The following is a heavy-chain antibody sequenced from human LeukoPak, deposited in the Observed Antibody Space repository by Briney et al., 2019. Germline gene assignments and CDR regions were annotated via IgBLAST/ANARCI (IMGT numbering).Heavy chain of an antibody. CDR1: GFTFSSYW. CDR3: ARAGYSSSWRERYKYYFDY. CDR2: INSDGSST. D-gene: IGHD6-13*01. Sequence: GGSLRLSCAASGFTFSSYWMHWVRQAPGKGLVWVSRINSDGSSTSYADSVKGRFTISRDNAKNTLYLQMNSLRAEDTAVYYCARAGYSSSWRERYKYYFDYWGQGTLVTVSS. V-gene: IGHV3-74*01. J-gene: IGHJ4*02.